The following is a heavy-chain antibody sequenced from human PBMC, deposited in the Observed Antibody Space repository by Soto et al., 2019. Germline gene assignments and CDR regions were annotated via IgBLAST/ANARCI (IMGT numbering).Heavy chain of an antibody. D-gene: IGHD2-2*01. J-gene: IGHJ6*02. CDR3: ARGVRNYYGVDV. CDR1: GFTFSDYW. CDR2: IKFDGGIT. V-gene: IGHV3-74*01. Sequence: EVQLVESGGGLVQPGGSLRLSCVASGFTFSDYWMHWVRQATGKGLVWVSRIKFDGGITSHADSVKGRFTISRDNARNTVHLQMNSLRAEDTGVYFCARGVRNYYGVDVWGQGTTVTVSS.